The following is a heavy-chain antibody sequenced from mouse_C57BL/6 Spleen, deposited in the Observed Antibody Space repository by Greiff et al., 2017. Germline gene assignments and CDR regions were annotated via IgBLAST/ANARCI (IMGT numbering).Heavy chain of an antibody. Sequence: VKLVESGGGLVQPGGSMKLSCVASGFTFSNYWMNWVRQSPEKGLEWVAQIRLKSDNYATHYAEAVKGRFTISRDDYKSSVYLQMNNLGAEDTAIYYCTTLRRWGQGTTLTVSS. CDR2: IRLKSDNYAT. V-gene: IGHV6-3*01. CDR1: GFTFSNYW. D-gene: IGHD2-12*01. J-gene: IGHJ2*01. CDR3: TTLRR.